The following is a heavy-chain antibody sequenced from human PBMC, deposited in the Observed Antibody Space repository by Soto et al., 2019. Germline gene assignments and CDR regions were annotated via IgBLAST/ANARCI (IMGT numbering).Heavy chain of an antibody. D-gene: IGHD3-10*01. V-gene: IGHV5-51*01. CDR3: ARHYTMVRGVIPNYYYGMDV. Sequence: GESLKISCKGSVYSFTPYWIGWVRQMPGKGLEWMGVIYPGDSDTRYSPSFQGQVTISADKSISTAYLQWSSLKASDTAMYYCARHYTMVRGVIPNYYYGMDVWGQGTTVTVSS. CDR1: VYSFTPYW. J-gene: IGHJ6*02. CDR2: IYPGDSDT.